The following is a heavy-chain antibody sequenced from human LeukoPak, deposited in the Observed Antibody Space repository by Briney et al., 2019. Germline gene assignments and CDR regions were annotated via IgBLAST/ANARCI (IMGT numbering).Heavy chain of an antibody. CDR1: GFTFSSYW. Sequence: GGSLRLSRAASGFTFSSYWMRWVRQAPGKGLLWVSRINNDGSSTSYADSVKGRFTISRDNAKNTLYLQMNSLRAEDTAVYYCARGVTIFDFWGQGTLVTVSS. D-gene: IGHD3-3*01. V-gene: IGHV3-74*01. CDR2: INNDGSST. J-gene: IGHJ4*02. CDR3: ARGVTIFDF.